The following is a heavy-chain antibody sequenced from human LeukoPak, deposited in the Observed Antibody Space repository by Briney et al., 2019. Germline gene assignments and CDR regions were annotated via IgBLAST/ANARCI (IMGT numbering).Heavy chain of an antibody. CDR3: ARELDASMETAYDY. D-gene: IGHD5-18*01. CDR2: IIPIFGTS. Sequence: SVKVSCKASGGSFNAYAISWVRQAPGQGLEWMGGIIPIFGTSNYAQKLQGRVTISTDESTSTAYMEVSSLRSEDTAIYYCARELDASMETAYDYWGQGTLVTVSS. V-gene: IGHV1-69*05. CDR1: GGSFNAYA. J-gene: IGHJ4*02.